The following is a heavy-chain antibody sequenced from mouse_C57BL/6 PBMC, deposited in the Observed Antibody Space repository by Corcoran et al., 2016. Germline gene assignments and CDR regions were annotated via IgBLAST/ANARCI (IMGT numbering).Heavy chain of an antibody. CDR1: GYTFTTYG. V-gene: IGHV9-3*01. J-gene: IGHJ3*01. Sequence: QIQLVQSGPELKKPGETVKISCKASGYTFTTYGMSWVKQAPGKGLKWMGWINTYSGVPTYADDVKGRFAFSLETSASTAYLQINNLKNEDTATYFCARNPYGCDGAWFAYWGQGTLVTVSA. CDR3: ARNPYGCDGAWFAY. D-gene: IGHD2-2*01. CDR2: INTYSGVP.